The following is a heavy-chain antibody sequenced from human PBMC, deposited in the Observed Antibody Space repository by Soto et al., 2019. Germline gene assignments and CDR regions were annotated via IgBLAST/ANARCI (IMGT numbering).Heavy chain of an antibody. J-gene: IGHJ6*02. Sequence: QVQLQESGPGLVKPSQTLSHTCTVSGGSISSGDYFWSWIRQSPGKGLEWIGYISSIGSTYYNPSLKSRVSVSRDTSKNQFSLKLSSVTTTDTAVYYCARGLVIRPYYYHGMDVWGQGTTVTVSS. D-gene: IGHD3-9*01. CDR1: GGSISSGDYF. CDR3: ARGLVIRPYYYHGMDV. V-gene: IGHV4-30-4*01. CDR2: ISSIGST.